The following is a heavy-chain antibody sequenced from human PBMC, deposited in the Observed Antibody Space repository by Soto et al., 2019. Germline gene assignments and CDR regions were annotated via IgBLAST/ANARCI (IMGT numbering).Heavy chain of an antibody. CDR1: GGPISSGDYY. CDR3: ARDHPHSYGVYYFDY. CDR2: IYYSGST. D-gene: IGHD5-18*01. Sequence: SETLSLTCTVSGGPISSGDYYWSWIRQPPGKGLEWIGYIYYSGSTYYNPSLKSRVTISVDTSKNQFSLKVNSVTAADTAVYYCARDHPHSYGVYYFDYWGQGTPVTVSS. J-gene: IGHJ4*02. V-gene: IGHV4-30-4*02.